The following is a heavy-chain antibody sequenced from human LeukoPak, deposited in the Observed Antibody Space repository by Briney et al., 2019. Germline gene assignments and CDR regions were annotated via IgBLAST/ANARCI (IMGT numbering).Heavy chain of an antibody. CDR1: GGTFSSYA. V-gene: IGHV1-69*05. CDR3: ARDSGFVTGYYIPDY. CDR2: IIPIFGTA. D-gene: IGHD3-9*01. Sequence: SVKVSCKASGGTFSSYAISWVRQAPGQGLEWMGRIIPIFGTANYAQKLQGRVTITTDESTSTAYMELSSLRSEDTAVYYCARDSGFVTGYYIPDYWGQGTLVTVSS. J-gene: IGHJ4*02.